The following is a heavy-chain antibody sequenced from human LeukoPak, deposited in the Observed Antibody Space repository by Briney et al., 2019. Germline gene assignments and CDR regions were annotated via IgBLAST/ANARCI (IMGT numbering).Heavy chain of an antibody. V-gene: IGHV3-48*01. CDR3: ARDLRFDP. J-gene: IGHJ5*02. CDR2: ISSSSTI. CDR1: GFTFSSYS. Sequence: GGSLRLSCAASGFTFSSYSMNWVRRAPGKGLEWVSYISSSSTIYYADSVKGRFTISRDNAKNSLYLQMNSLRAEDTAVYYCARDLRFDPWGQGTLVTVSS.